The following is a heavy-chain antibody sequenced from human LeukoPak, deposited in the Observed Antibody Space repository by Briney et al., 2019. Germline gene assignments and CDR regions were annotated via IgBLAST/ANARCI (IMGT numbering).Heavy chain of an antibody. CDR2: INTNTGNP. CDR3: ARGARTGTAHRLPLGY. Sequence: ASVKVSCKASGYTFTSYAMNWVRQAPGQGLEWMGWINTNTGNPTYAQGFTGRFVFSLDTSVSTAYLQISSLKAEDTAVYYCARGARTGTAHRLPLGYWGQGTLVTVSS. J-gene: IGHJ4*02. D-gene: IGHD1-1*01. V-gene: IGHV7-4-1*02. CDR1: GYTFTSYA.